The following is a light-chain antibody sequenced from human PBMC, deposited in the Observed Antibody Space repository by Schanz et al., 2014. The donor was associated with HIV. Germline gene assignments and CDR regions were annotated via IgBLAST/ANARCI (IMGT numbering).Light chain of an antibody. CDR3: QSYDSSLSGYV. Sequence: QSALTQPPSASGSPGQSVTISCTGTSSDVGGYNYVSWYQQHPGKAPKLMIYEVSERPSGVPDRFSGSKSGTSASLAITGLQAEDEADYYCQSYDSSLSGYVFATGTKLTVL. CDR2: EVS. J-gene: IGLJ1*01. V-gene: IGLV2-8*01. CDR1: SSDVGGYNY.